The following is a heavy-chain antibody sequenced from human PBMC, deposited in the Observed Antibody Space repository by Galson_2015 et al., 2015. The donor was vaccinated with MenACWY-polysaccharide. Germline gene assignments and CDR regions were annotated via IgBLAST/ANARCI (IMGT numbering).Heavy chain of an antibody. CDR1: GSRFSHSG. CDR3: AREGSRIVFHAFDT. V-gene: IGHV3-33*01. D-gene: IGHD2-15*01. Sequence: SLRLSCAASGSRFSHSGMHWVRQAPGKGLEWVAVIQYDGSKIVYADSVKGRFTISRDNSKNTLFLEMNSLGAEDTAVYYCAREGSRIVFHAFDTWGQGTTVTVSS. J-gene: IGHJ3*02. CDR2: IQYDGSKI.